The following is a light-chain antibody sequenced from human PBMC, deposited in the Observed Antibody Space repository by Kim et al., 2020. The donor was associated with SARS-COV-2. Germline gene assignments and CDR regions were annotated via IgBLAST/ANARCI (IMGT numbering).Light chain of an antibody. Sequence: EIVMTQSPATLSVSPGERGTLSCRASQSVSSSLAWYQQKPGQAPRLLFYGASTRATGIPARFSGSGSGTEFTLTISSLQSEDFAVYYCQQYNIWPYTFGQGTKLEI. V-gene: IGKV3-15*01. CDR3: QQYNIWPYT. CDR1: QSVSSS. CDR2: GAS. J-gene: IGKJ2*01.